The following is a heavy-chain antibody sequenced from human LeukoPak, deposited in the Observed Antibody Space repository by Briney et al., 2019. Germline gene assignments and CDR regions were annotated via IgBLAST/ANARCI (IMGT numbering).Heavy chain of an antibody. CDR1: AFIFSGHW. CDR3: AKGTTWGTRSLDY. Sequence: PGGSLRLSCEGSAFIFSGHWVNWVRQAPGKGLEWISVIGGNGANTYYADSVKGRFTISRDNSKNTLYLQMNSLRAEDTAVYYCAKGTTWGTRSLDYWGQGTLVTVSS. CDR2: IGGNGANT. D-gene: IGHD1-1*01. J-gene: IGHJ4*02. V-gene: IGHV3-23*01.